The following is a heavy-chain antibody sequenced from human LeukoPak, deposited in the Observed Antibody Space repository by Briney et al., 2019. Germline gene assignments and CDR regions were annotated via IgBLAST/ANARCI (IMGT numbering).Heavy chain of an antibody. CDR3: ARGDYGSGLDY. CDR1: GYTFTGYY. V-gene: IGHV1-2*02. J-gene: IGHJ4*02. Sequence: ASVKVSCKASGYTFTGYYMHWVRQALGQGLEWMGWINPNSGDTKYAQKFQGRVTMTRDTSISTAYMELSRLKSDDTAVYYCARGDYGSGLDYWGQGTLVTVSS. D-gene: IGHD3-10*01. CDR2: INPNSGDT.